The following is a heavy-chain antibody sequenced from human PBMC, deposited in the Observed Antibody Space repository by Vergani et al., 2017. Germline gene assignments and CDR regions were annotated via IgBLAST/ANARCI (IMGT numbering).Heavy chain of an antibody. D-gene: IGHD3-3*01. Sequence: VQLVESGGGLVQPGGSLRLSCAASGFTFSSYAMSWVRQAPGKGLEWVAVISYDGSNKYYADSVKGRFTISRDNSKNTLYLQMNSLRAEDTAVYYCARETITIFGVVIHYMDVWGKGTTVTVSS. J-gene: IGHJ6*03. CDR2: ISYDGSNK. CDR3: ARETITIFGVVIHYMDV. V-gene: IGHV3-30*03. CDR1: GFTFSSYA.